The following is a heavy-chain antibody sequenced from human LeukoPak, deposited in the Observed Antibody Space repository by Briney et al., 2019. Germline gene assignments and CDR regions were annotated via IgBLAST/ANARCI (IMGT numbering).Heavy chain of an antibody. D-gene: IGHD1-14*01. Sequence: GGSLRLSCAASGFTFSSYGMHWVRQAPGKGLEWVAVIWYDGSNKYYADSVKGRFTISRDNSKNTLYLQMNSQRAENTAVYYCAREPEDYFDYWGQGTLVTVSS. V-gene: IGHV3-33*01. J-gene: IGHJ4*02. CDR2: IWYDGSNK. CDR1: GFTFSSYG. CDR3: AREPEDYFDY.